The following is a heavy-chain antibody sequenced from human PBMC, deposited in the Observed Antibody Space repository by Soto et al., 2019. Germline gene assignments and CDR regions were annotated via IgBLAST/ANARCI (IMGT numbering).Heavy chain of an antibody. CDR3: AWSIVVVTAADY. CDR1: GYTFTSYA. J-gene: IGHJ4*02. D-gene: IGHD2-21*02. Sequence: QVQLVQSGAEVKKPGASVKVSCKASGYTFTSYAMHWVRQAPGQRLEWMGWINAGNGNTKYSQKFQGRVTITRDTSASTAYMELISLRSEDTAVYYCAWSIVVVTAADYWGQGTLVTVSS. CDR2: INAGNGNT. V-gene: IGHV1-3*01.